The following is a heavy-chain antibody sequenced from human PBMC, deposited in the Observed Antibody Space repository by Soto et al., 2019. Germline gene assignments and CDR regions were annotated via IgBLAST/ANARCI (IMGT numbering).Heavy chain of an antibody. CDR2: ISSSGSTI. Sequence: PGGSLRLSCAASGFTFSSYGMHWVRQAPGKGLEWVSYISSSGSTIYYADSVKGRFTISRDNAKNSLYLQMNSLRAEDTAVYYCARELPFQYCSSTSCYVDYWGQGTLVTVSS. CDR3: ARELPFQYCSSTSCYVDY. V-gene: IGHV3-48*04. J-gene: IGHJ4*02. CDR1: GFTFSSYG. D-gene: IGHD2-2*01.